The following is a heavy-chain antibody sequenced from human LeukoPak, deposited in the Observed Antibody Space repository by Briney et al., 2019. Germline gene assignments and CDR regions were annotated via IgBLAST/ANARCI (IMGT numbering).Heavy chain of an antibody. J-gene: IGHJ4*02. CDR1: GYSISSGYF. CDR3: ASPRGTYIDY. CDR2: IFHSGNT. V-gene: IGHV4-38-2*01. D-gene: IGHD3-16*01. Sequence: SETLTLTCAVSGYSISSGYFWGWIRQSPRKGLEWIGSIFHSGNTYYNPSLKSRVTLSVDTSKNEFSLRLTSVTTEDTAMYYCASPRGTYIDYWGQGTLVTVSS.